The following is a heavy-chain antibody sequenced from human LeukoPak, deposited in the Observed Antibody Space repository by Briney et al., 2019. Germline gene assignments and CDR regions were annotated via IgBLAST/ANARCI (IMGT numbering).Heavy chain of an antibody. CDR2: IYSGGST. D-gene: IGHD5-24*01. Sequence: AGGSLRLSCAASGITFSSNYMSWVRQALGKGLEWVSVIYSGGSTYYADSVKGRFTISRDNSKNTLYLQMNSLRAEDTAVYYCARDHIGMEVVGYWGQGTLVTVSS. V-gene: IGHV3-53*01. CDR3: ARDHIGMEVVGY. J-gene: IGHJ4*02. CDR1: GITFSSNY.